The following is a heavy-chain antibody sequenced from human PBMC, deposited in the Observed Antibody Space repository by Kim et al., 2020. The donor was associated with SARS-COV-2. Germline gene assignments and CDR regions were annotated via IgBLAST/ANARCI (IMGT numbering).Heavy chain of an antibody. J-gene: IGHJ4*02. D-gene: IGHD2-21*01. CDR3: ARYSIGSRSFDY. V-gene: IGHV3-7*04. Sequence: YLDSVKGRFTTSRDNAQNAVYLQMNTLRAEDTAVYYCARYSIGSRSFDYWGQGVPVIVSS.